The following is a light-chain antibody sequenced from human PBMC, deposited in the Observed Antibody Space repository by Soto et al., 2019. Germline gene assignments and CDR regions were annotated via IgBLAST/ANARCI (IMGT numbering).Light chain of an antibody. Sequence: DIQMTQSPSTLSASVGDRVTITCRASQKINSWLAWYQQKPGEAPKLLIHDASSLKSGVPSRFSGSGSGTEFTLTISSLQPDDFATYYCQQYNSYSWTFGQGTKVEIK. V-gene: IGKV1-5*01. CDR3: QQYNSYSWT. CDR2: DAS. CDR1: QKINSW. J-gene: IGKJ1*01.